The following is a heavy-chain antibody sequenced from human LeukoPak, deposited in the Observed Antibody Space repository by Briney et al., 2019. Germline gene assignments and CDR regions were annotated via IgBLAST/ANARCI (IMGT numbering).Heavy chain of an antibody. D-gene: IGHD3-10*01. CDR2: ISSSSSYI. CDR3: ARDGEFLDYFDY. Sequence: PGGSLRLSCAASGFTVSSNYMSWVRQAPGKGLEWVSSISSSSSYIYYADSVKGRFTISRDNAKNSLYLQMNSLRAEDTAVYYCARDGEFLDYFDYWGQGTLVTVSS. V-gene: IGHV3-21*01. J-gene: IGHJ4*02. CDR1: GFTVSSNY.